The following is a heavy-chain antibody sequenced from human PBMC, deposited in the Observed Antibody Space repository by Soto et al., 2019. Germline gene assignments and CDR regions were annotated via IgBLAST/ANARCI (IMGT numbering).Heavy chain of an antibody. J-gene: IGHJ4*02. CDR1: GGSISSGGYS. D-gene: IGHD3-22*01. V-gene: IGHV4-30-2*01. CDR3: ARTYYYDSSGYPRPYFDY. CDR2: IYHSGST. Sequence: SETLTLTCAVSGGSISSGGYSWSWIRQPPGNGLEWIGYIYHSGSTYYNPSLKSRVTISVDRSKNQFSLKLSSVTAADTAVYYCARTYYYDSSGYPRPYFDYWGQGTLVTVSS.